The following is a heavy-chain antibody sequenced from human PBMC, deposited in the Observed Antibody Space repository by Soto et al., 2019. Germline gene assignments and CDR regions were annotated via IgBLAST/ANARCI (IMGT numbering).Heavy chain of an antibody. CDR3: ASGRGFGSGWSDYFDY. V-gene: IGHV3-30*04. J-gene: IGHJ4*02. D-gene: IGHD6-19*01. CDR2: ISYDATRQ. Sequence: QVQLVESGGGVVQPGRSLRLSCAASGFTFSDFAMYWVRQAPGKGLEWVAVISYDATRQHYAHAVEGRFIISRDWNTLYLQLNSLRADDTAVYYCASGRGFGSGWSDYFDYWGQGTLVTVSS. CDR1: GFTFSDFA.